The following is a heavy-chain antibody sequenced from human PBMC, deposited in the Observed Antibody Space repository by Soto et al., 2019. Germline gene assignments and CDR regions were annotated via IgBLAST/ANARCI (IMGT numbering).Heavy chain of an antibody. J-gene: IGHJ4*02. CDR1: GYTFTSYY. Sequence: ASVKVSCKASGYTFTSYYMHWVRQAPGQGLEWMGIINPSGGSTSYAQKFQGRVTMTRDTSTSTVYMELSSLRSEDTAVYYCARAIGIVATEAPFDYWGQGTLVTVSS. V-gene: IGHV1-46*03. CDR3: ARAIGIVATEAPFDY. CDR2: INPSGGST. D-gene: IGHD5-12*01.